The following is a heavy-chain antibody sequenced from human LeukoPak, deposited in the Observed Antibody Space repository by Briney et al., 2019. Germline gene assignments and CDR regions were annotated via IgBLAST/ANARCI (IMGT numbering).Heavy chain of an antibody. Sequence: GGSLRLSCAASGFTFSSYSMNWVRQAPGKELEWVSYISSSSSTIYYADSVKGRFTISRDNAKNSLSLQMNSLRAEDTAVYYCARDNGYSGYDFAYWGQGTLVTVSS. J-gene: IGHJ4*02. CDR2: ISSSSSTI. V-gene: IGHV3-48*01. CDR3: ARDNGYSGYDFAY. CDR1: GFTFSSYS. D-gene: IGHD5-12*01.